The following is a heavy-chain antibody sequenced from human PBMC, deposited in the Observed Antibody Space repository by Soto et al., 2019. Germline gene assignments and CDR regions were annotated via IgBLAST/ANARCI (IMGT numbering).Heavy chain of an antibody. D-gene: IGHD3-3*01. CDR3: ARDLITYYDFWSGYYDY. V-gene: IGHV3-21*01. J-gene: IGHJ4*02. CDR1: GFTFSTYS. Sequence: EVQLVESGGGLVKPGGSLRLSCAASGFTFSTYSMNWVRQAPGKGLEWVSSISSSSSYIYYAESVKGRFTISRDNAKNSLYLQMTSLRAEDTAVYYCARDLITYYDFWSGYYDYWGQGTLVTVSS. CDR2: ISSSSSYI.